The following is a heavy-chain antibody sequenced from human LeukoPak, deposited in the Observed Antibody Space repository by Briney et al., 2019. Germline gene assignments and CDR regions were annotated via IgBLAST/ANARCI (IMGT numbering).Heavy chain of an antibody. D-gene: IGHD3-22*01. CDR1: GFTFSSYW. J-gene: IGHJ4*02. V-gene: IGHV3-13*01. CDR2: IGTAGDT. Sequence: GGSLGLSCAASGFTFSSYWMHWVRQATGKGLEWVSAIGTAGDTYYPGSVKGRFTISRENAKNSLYLQMNSLRAGDTAVYYCARVGDSSGSYDYWGQGTLVTVSS. CDR3: ARVGDSSGSYDY.